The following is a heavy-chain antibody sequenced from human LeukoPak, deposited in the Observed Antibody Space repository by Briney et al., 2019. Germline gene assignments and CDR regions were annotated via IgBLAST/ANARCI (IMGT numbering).Heavy chain of an antibody. J-gene: IGHJ3*02. Sequence: ASVKVSFKASGYTFTSYDINWVRQATGQGLEWMGWMNPNSGNTGYAQKFQGRVTMTRNTSISTAYMELSSLRSEDTAVYYCARPLDYKGDDAFDIWGQGTMVTVSS. V-gene: IGHV1-8*01. D-gene: IGHD4-11*01. CDR3: ARPLDYKGDDAFDI. CDR1: GYTFTSYD. CDR2: MNPNSGNT.